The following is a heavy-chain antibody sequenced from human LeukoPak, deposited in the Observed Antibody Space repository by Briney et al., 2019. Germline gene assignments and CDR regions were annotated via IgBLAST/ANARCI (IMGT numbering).Heavy chain of an antibody. Sequence: PGGSLRLSCAASGFTFSSYAMSRVRQAPGKGLEWVSAISGSGGSTYYADSVKGRFTISRDNSKNTLYLQMNSLRAEDTAVYYCAKGRGYSGYDSPYFGYWGQGTLVTVSS. CDR2: ISGSGGST. V-gene: IGHV3-23*01. D-gene: IGHD5-12*01. CDR3: AKGRGYSGYDSPYFGY. CDR1: GFTFSSYA. J-gene: IGHJ4*02.